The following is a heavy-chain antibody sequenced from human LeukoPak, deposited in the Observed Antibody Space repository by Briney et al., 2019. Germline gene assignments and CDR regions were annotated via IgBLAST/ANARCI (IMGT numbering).Heavy chain of an antibody. CDR2: MYNSGRT. J-gene: IGHJ6*03. D-gene: IGHD6-13*01. Sequence: SETLSLTCTVSGGSLSSYYWNWIRQPPGKGLEWIGYMYNSGRTNHNPSLKSRVTISVGTSKNQFSLKLSSVTAADTAVYFCARGGRYMSASWYRSVYYYMDVWGKGTTVTVSS. CDR1: GGSLSSYY. CDR3: ARGGRYMSASWYRSVYYYMDV. V-gene: IGHV4-59*12.